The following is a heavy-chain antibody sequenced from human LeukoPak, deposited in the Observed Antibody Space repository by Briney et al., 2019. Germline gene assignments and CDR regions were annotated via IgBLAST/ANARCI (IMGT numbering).Heavy chain of an antibody. V-gene: IGHV3-15*01. D-gene: IGHD6-13*01. Sequence: GGSLRLSCAASGFKFSNAWMSWVRQAPGKGLEWVGRIKSKTDGGTTDYAAPVKGRFTISRDDSKNTLYLQMNSLKTEDTAVYYCTTTVKPGIAAANYWGQGTLVTVSS. J-gene: IGHJ4*02. CDR2: IKSKTDGGTT. CDR1: GFKFSNAW. CDR3: TTTVKPGIAAANY.